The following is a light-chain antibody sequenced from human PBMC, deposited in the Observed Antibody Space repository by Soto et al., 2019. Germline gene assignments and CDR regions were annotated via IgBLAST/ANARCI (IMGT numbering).Light chain of an antibody. J-gene: IGKJ2*01. CDR3: MNVLQTPYT. V-gene: IGKV2-28*01. Sequence: DIVMTQSPLSLPVTPGEPASISCRSSQSLLHGDGNNYLAWYLQKPGQSPQLLIYLGSIRASGVPDRFRGSGAGTVLTLESSRVEAEYVRVYYCMNVLQTPYTFGQGTKLEIK. CDR1: QSLLHGDGNNY. CDR2: LGS.